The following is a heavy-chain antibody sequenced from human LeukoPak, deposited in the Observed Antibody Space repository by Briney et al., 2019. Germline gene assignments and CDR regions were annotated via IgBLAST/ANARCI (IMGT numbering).Heavy chain of an antibody. CDR1: GGTFSSYA. D-gene: IGHD6-6*01. Sequence: GASVKVSCKASGGTFSSYAISWVRQAPGQGLEWMGRIIPIFGIANYAQKFRGRVTITADKSTSTAYMELSSLRSEDTAVYYCAILQGYSSSSAWFDPWGQGTLVTVSS. J-gene: IGHJ5*02. CDR3: AILQGYSSSSAWFDP. CDR2: IIPIFGIA. V-gene: IGHV1-69*04.